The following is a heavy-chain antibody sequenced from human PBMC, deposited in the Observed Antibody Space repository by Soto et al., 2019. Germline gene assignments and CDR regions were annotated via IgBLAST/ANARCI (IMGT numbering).Heavy chain of an antibody. D-gene: IGHD6-13*01. V-gene: IGHV3-23*01. Sequence: PGGSLRLSCAASGFTFSSYAMSWVRQAPGKGLEWVSAITSSGGSYYADSVKGRFTVSRDNSKNTLSLQINSLRAEDTALYYCAREKAASGVGAFDYWGQGTLVTVSS. J-gene: IGHJ4*02. CDR1: GFTFSSYA. CDR3: AREKAASGVGAFDY. CDR2: ITSSGGS.